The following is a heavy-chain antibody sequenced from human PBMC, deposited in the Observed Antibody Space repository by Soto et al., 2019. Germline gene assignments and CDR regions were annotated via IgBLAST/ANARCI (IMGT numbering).Heavy chain of an antibody. D-gene: IGHD5-18*01. CDR2: ISYDGSNK. V-gene: IGHV3-30-3*01. J-gene: IGHJ4*02. CDR3: ARDKSGYSYGYLDY. Sequence: GGSLRLSCAASGFTFSSYAMHWVRQAPGKELELVAVISYDGSNKYYADSAKGRFTISRDISKNTLYLQMNSLRAEDTAVYYCARDKSGYSYGYLDYWGQGTLVTVSS. CDR1: GFTFSSYA.